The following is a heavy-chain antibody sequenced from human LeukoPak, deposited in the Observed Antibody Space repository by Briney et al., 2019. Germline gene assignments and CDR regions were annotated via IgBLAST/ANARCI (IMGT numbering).Heavy chain of an antibody. V-gene: IGHV3-33*07. CDR1: GFIFSSYG. CDR2: IWHDGSNK. Sequence: SPRLSCAASGFIFSSYGMYWVRQAPGKGLEWVAVIWHDGSNKYYGDSVKGRFTISRDNSKNTLYLQMNSLRAEDTAVYYCARDLPYYYGSGSYYNIAGSFDFWGQGTLVADSS. D-gene: IGHD3-10*01. CDR3: ARDLPYYYGSGSYYNIAGSFDF. J-gene: IGHJ4*02.